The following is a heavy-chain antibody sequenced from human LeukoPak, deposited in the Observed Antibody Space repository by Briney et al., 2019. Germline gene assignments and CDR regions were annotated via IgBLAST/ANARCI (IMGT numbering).Heavy chain of an antibody. Sequence: GASVKVSCKASGYTFTTFGISWVSQAPGQGLEGMGWISGNNDDTNHSQDLQGRVTITTDTSTGTAHLEVRSLGSDDTAVYYCARERDIAAEVDYFDYWGQGTVVTVSS. CDR3: ARERDIAAEVDYFDY. CDR1: GYTFTTFG. J-gene: IGHJ4*02. D-gene: IGHD6-13*01. V-gene: IGHV1-18*01. CDR2: ISGNNDDT.